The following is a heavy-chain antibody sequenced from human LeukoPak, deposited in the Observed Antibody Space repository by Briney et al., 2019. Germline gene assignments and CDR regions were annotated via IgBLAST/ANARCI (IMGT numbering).Heavy chain of an antibody. CDR2: IYTSGST. CDR1: GGSISSYY. Sequence: SETLSLTCTVSGGSISSYYWSWIRQPAGKGLEWIGRIYTSGSTNYNPSLKSRVTMSVDTSKNQFSLKLSSVTAADTAVYYCAREISPYARGFLNWFDPWGQGTLVTVSS. D-gene: IGHD2-2*01. CDR3: AREISPYARGFLNWFDP. V-gene: IGHV4-4*07. J-gene: IGHJ5*02.